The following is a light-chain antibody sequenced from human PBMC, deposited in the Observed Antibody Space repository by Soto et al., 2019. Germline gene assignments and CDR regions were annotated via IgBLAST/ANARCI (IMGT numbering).Light chain of an antibody. CDR2: GAS. CDR3: QQYNNWPPDT. J-gene: IGKJ2*01. V-gene: IGKV3-15*01. Sequence: EIILTQSPASLSVSPGERATLSCRASQSVNNNLAWYQQKRGQAPRLLIYGASTSATGIPGRFRGSGSGTEFTLTITSLQSEDFAVYFCQQYNNWPPDTFGQGTQREI. CDR1: QSVNNN.